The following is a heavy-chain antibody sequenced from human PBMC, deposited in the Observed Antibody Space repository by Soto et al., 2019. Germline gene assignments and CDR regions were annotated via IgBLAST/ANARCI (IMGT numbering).Heavy chain of an antibody. CDR2: ISTSGNTI. D-gene: IGHD6-19*01. CDR3: VRDRYSSGWFGDF. Sequence: GGSLRLSCAVSAFSFTSDEMNWVRQAPGKGLEWVAYISTSGNTIYYADSVKGRFTISRDNAKNSLYLQMNSLRVEDTAVYYCVRDRYSSGWFGDFWGQGTPVTVSS. CDR1: AFSFTSDE. J-gene: IGHJ4*02. V-gene: IGHV3-48*03.